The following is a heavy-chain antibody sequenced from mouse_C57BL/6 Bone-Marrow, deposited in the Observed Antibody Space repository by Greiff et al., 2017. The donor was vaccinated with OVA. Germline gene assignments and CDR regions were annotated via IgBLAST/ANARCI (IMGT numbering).Heavy chain of an antibody. V-gene: IGHV2-9-1*01. J-gene: IGHJ3*01. CDR3: ARYYYVSRGVWFAY. CDR2: IWTGGGT. CDR1: GFSLTSYA. D-gene: IGHD1-1*01. Sequence: VKLMESGPGLVAPSQSLSITCTVSGFSLTSYAISWVRQPPGKGLEWLGVIWTGGGTNYNSALKSRLSISKNNSKSQVFLKMNSLQTDDTARYYCARYYYVSRGVWFAYWGQGTLVTVSA.